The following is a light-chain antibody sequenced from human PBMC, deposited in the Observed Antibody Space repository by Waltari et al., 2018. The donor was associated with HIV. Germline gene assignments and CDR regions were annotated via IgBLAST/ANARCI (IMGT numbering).Light chain of an antibody. V-gene: IGLV1-44*01. CDR2: SNN. J-gene: IGLJ3*02. CDR1: SSNIGSNT. CDR3: AAWDDSLNAWV. Sequence: QSVLTQPPSASGTPGQRVTISCSGSSSNIGSNTVNWYQQLPGTAPKLLIYSNNQRPSRVPDRCSGSKSGTSASLAISGLQSEDEADYYCAAWDDSLNAWVFGGGTKLTVL.